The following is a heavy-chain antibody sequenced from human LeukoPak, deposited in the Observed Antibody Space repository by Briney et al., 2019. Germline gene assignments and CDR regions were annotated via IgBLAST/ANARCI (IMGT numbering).Heavy chain of an antibody. CDR3: ASERRYSSGRWNYYFDY. J-gene: IGHJ4*02. V-gene: IGHV4-34*01. D-gene: IGHD6-19*01. Sequence: SETLSLTCAVYGGSFSSYYWGWIRQPPGKGLEWIGEINHSGGTNYNPSLKSRVTISVDTPKNQFSLRLSSVTAADTAVYYCASERRYSSGRWNYYFDYWGQGTLVTVSS. CDR1: GGSFSSYY. CDR2: INHSGGT.